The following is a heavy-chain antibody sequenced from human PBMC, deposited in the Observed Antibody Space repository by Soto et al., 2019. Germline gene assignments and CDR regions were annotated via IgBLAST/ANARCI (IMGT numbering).Heavy chain of an antibody. CDR1: GDTFSTYA. J-gene: IGHJ3*01. CDR3: ARNPPSDHGDLDGYDV. CDR2: IIPLFDTA. D-gene: IGHD4-17*01. Sequence: QVRLVQSGAEVKKPGSSVRVSCKASGDTFSTYAFSWVRQAPGQGLEWMGGIIPLFDTATYAQRFQGRVTTTADKSTSTTYMELSSLLSEDTAVYFCARNPPSDHGDLDGYDVWGHGTMVTVSS. V-gene: IGHV1-69*14.